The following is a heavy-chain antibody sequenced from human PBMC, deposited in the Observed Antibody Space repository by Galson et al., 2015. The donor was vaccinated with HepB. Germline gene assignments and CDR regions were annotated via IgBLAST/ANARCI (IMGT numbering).Heavy chain of an antibody. CDR1: GGSTSSGSYY. CDR3: ARGPYYYDSSGFNWFDP. V-gene: IGHV4-61*02. J-gene: IGHJ5*02. CDR2: IYTSGST. D-gene: IGHD3-22*01. Sequence: TLSLTCTVSGGSTSSGSYYWSWIRQPAGKGLEWIGRIYTSGSTNYNPSLKSRVTISVDTSKNQFSLKLSSVTAADTAVYYCARGPYYYDSSGFNWFDPWGQGTLVTVSS.